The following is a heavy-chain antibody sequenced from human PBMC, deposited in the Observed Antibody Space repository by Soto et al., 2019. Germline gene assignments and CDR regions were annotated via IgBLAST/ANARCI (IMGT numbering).Heavy chain of an antibody. CDR3: ARDLYGVDV. CDR1: GFTFSIYA. V-gene: IGHV3-23*01. CDR2: LSDSDSA. J-gene: IGHJ6*02. Sequence: EVELLESGGGLVQPGGSLRLSCAASGFTFSIYAMNWVRQAPGKGVEWVSTLSDSDSAYYADSVKGRFTIXRDNXKNTXXXXXXXXXAEDTAVXYCARDLYGVDVWGQGTTVTVSS.